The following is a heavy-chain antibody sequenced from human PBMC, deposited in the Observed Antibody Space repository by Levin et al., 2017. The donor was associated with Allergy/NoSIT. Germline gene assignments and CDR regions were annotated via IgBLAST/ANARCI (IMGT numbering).Heavy chain of an antibody. J-gene: IGHJ2*01. CDR1: GGSFSGYY. V-gene: IGHV4-34*01. Sequence: GSLRLSCAVYGGSFSGYYCSWIRQPPGKGLEWIGEINHSGSTNYNPSLKSRVTISLDTSKNQFSLKLSSVTAADTAVYYCARHNSGSYYRYWFFDLWGRGTLVTVPS. CDR2: INHSGST. D-gene: IGHD1-26*01. CDR3: ARHNSGSYYRYWFFDL.